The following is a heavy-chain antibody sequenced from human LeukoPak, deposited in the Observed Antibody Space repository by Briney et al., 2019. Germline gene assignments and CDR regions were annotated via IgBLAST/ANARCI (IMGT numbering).Heavy chain of an antibody. D-gene: IGHD3-22*01. CDR2: INPSGGST. V-gene: IGHV1-46*01. J-gene: IGHJ5*02. CDR3: ARDREYYDSSGPRAGLDWFDP. Sequence: ASVKVSCKASGYTFTSYYMHWVRQAPGQGLERMGIINPSGGSTSYAQKFQGRVTMTRDTSTSTVYMELSSLRSEDTAVYYCARDREYYDSSGPRAGLDWFDPWGQGTLVTVSS. CDR1: GYTFTSYY.